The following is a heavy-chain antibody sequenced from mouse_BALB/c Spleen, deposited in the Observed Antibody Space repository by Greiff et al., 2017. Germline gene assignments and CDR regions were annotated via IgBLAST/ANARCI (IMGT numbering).Heavy chain of an antibody. Sequence: VQLQQSGAELVKPGASVKLSCKASGYTFTSYYMYWVKQRPGQGLEWIGEINPSNGGTNFNEKFKSKATLTVDKSSSTAYMQLSSLTSEDSAVYYCARSPYGNYFDYWGQGTTLTVSS. CDR2: INPSNGGT. V-gene: IGHV1S81*02. J-gene: IGHJ2*01. CDR3: ARSPYGNYFDY. CDR1: GYTFTSYY. D-gene: IGHD2-1*01.